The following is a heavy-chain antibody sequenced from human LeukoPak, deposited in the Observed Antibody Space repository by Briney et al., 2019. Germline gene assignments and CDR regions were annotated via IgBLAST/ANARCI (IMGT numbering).Heavy chain of an antibody. CDR1: GFTFSNHG. D-gene: IGHD5-12*01. CDR2: VSPPGGGT. J-gene: IGHJ6*03. V-gene: IGHV3-23*01. CDR3: AREHSGYDFPGRDYYYMDV. Sequence: GGSLRLSCAASGFTFSNHGMNWVRQAPGKGLEWLSGVSPPGGGTYYADSVKGRFTISRDDSKNTLSLQMNSLRVEDTAVYYCAREHSGYDFPGRDYYYMDVWGKGTTVTVSS.